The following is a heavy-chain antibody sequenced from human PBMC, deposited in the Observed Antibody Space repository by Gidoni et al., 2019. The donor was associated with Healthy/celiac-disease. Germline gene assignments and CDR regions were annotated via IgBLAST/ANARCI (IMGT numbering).Heavy chain of an antibody. CDR2: IWYDGSNK. Sequence: QVQLVESGGGVVQPGRSLRLSCAASGFTFSSYGMHWVRQAPGKGLEWVAVIWYDGSNKYYADSVKGRFTISRDNSKNTLYLQMNSLRAEDTAVYYCARGKFSSGDMDAFDIWGQGTMVTVSS. D-gene: IGHD3-22*01. J-gene: IGHJ3*02. V-gene: IGHV3-33*01. CDR1: GFTFSSYG. CDR3: ARGKFSSGDMDAFDI.